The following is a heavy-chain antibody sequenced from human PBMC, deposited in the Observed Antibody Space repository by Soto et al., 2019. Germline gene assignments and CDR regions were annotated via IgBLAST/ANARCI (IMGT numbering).Heavy chain of an antibody. V-gene: IGHV4-31*03. CDR3: ASLVGSSWTEMGLDV. J-gene: IGHJ6*02. Sequence: ASETLSLTCTVSGGSISSGGYYWSWIRQHPGKGLEWIGYIYYSGSTYYNPSLKSRVTISVDTSKNQFSLKLSSVTAADTAVYYCASLVGSSWTEMGLDVWGQGTTVTVSS. CDR1: GGSISSGGYY. CDR2: IYYSGST. D-gene: IGHD6-13*01.